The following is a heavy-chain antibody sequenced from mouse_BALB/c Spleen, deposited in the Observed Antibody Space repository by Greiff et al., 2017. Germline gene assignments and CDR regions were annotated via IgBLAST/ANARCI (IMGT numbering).Heavy chain of an antibody. J-gene: IGHJ4*01. D-gene: IGHD2-3*01. Sequence: EVNVVESGGGLVKPGGSLKLSCAASGFTFSSYAMSWVRQSPEKRLEWVAEISSGGSYTYYPDTVTGRFTISRDNAKNTLYLEMSSLRSEDTAMYYCARDGGDGYHYAMDYWGQGTSVTVSS. CDR1: GFTFSSYA. CDR2: ISSGGSYT. V-gene: IGHV5-9-4*01. CDR3: ARDGGDGYHYAMDY.